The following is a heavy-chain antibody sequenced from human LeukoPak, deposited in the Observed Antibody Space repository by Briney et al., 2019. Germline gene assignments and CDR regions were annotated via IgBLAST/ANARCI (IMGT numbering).Heavy chain of an antibody. V-gene: IGHV3-30*03. D-gene: IGHD3-10*01. J-gene: IGHJ4*02. CDR1: GFTFSSYG. Sequence: GGSLRLSCAASGFTFSSYGMHWVRRAPGKGLEWVAVISYDGSNKYYADSVKGRFTISRDNSKNTLYLQMNSLRAEDTAVYYCARANDYGSGSYNYWGQGTLVTVSS. CDR2: ISYDGSNK. CDR3: ARANDYGSGSYNY.